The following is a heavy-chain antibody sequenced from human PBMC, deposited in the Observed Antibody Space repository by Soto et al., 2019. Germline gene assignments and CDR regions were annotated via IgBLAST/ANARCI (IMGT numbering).Heavy chain of an antibody. CDR2: IKSKTDGGTT. V-gene: IGHV3-15*01. CDR1: GFTFSNAW. CDR3: TTETPWIAVAGVDY. J-gene: IGHJ4*02. D-gene: IGHD6-19*01. Sequence: EVQLVESGGGLVKPGGSLRLSCAASGFTFSNAWMSWVRQAPGKGLEWVGRIKSKTDGGTTDYAAPVKGRFTISRDDSKNTLYLQMNSLKTEDTAVYYCTTETPWIAVAGVDYWGQGTLVTVSS.